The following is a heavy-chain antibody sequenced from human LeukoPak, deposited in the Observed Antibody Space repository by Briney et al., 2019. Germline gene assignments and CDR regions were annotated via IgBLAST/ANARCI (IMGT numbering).Heavy chain of an antibody. CDR2: INSDGSST. Sequence: GGSLRLSCAASGFTFSSYWMHWVRQAPGKGLVWVSRINSDGSSTSYADSVKGRFTISRDNAKNTLYLQMNSLRAEDTAVYYCARDTAADYYYYYMDVWGKGTTVTVSS. D-gene: IGHD2-2*01. CDR1: GFTFSSYW. CDR3: ARDTAADYYYYYMDV. J-gene: IGHJ6*03. V-gene: IGHV3-74*01.